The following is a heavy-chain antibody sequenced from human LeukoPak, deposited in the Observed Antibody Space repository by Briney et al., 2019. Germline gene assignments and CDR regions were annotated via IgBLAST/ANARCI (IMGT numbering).Heavy chain of an antibody. CDR3: ARDPTRLAAAITWDYYYMDV. D-gene: IGHD6-13*01. J-gene: IGHJ6*03. CDR2: ISFDGSKK. V-gene: IGHV3-30*04. Sequence: PGGSLRLSCAASGFTFSIYAMHWVRQAPGKGLEWVAVISFDGSKKYFADSVKARFTISRDNSKNTLYLQMNSLRAEDTAIYYCARDPTRLAAAITWDYYYMDVWGKGTTVTVSS. CDR1: GFTFSIYA.